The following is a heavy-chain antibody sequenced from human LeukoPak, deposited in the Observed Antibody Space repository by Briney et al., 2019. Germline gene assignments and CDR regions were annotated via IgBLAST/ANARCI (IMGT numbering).Heavy chain of an antibody. J-gene: IGHJ3*02. Sequence: GGSLRLSCSASGFTLRSFWMSWVRQAPGKGLEWVGNIKQDGSEKYYVDSVKGRFTISRDNAKSSLYLQMNSLRVEDTAVYYCATHLRYSFNIWGQGTMVTVSS. CDR3: ATHLRYSFNI. CDR1: GFTLRSFW. D-gene: IGHD3-9*01. V-gene: IGHV3-7*03. CDR2: IKQDGSEK.